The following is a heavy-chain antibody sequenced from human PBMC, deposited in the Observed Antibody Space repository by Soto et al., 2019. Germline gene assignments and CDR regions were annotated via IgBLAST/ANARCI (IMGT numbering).Heavy chain of an antibody. J-gene: IGHJ4*02. D-gene: IGHD1-26*01. CDR1: GGTFSSYS. V-gene: IGHV1-69*01. Sequence: QVQLVQSGAEVTKPGSSVKVSCKASGGTFSSYSINWVRQAPGQGLEWMGEIIPIFGTANYAQKFQGRVTITADESTRTAYMELSSLGSEYTSVYYCARDGGRLSGGIDYWGQGTLVTVSS. CDR2: IIPIFGTA. CDR3: ARDGGRLSGGIDY.